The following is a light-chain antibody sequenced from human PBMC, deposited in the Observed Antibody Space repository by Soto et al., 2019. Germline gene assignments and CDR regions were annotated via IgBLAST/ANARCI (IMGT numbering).Light chain of an antibody. CDR2: VEGSGTY. CDR3: EAWDSTTRV. V-gene: IGLV4-60*02. J-gene: IGLJ3*02. CDR1: SGHSSYI. Sequence: QLVLTQSSSASASLGSSVRLTCTLSSGHSSYIIAWHQQQPQKAPRYLMRVEGSGTYNKGSGLPDRFSGSSSGADRHLTISTLQFEDEADYYCEAWDSTTRVFGGGTKLTVL.